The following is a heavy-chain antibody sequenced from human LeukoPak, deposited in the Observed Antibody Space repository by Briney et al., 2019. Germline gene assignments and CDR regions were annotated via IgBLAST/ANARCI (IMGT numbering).Heavy chain of an antibody. CDR1: GFTFSNFA. J-gene: IGHJ4*02. Sequence: GGSLRLSCAASGFTFSNFAMGWVRQAPDKGLEWVSIIGGSGGTTYYADSVKGRFTISRDNSKNTLYLQMNSLRAEDTAVYYCAKRDEIAGVIDYWGQGTLVTVSS. D-gene: IGHD5-24*01. CDR3: AKRDEIAGVIDY. CDR2: IGGSGGTT. V-gene: IGHV3-23*01.